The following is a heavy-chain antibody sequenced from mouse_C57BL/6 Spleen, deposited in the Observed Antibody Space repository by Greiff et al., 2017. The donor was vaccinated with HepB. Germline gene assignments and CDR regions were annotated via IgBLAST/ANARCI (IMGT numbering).Heavy chain of an antibody. CDR2: IHPNSGST. CDR1: GYTFTSYW. CDR3: ARPYYYGSSHVEGMDY. Sequence: QVQLQQPGAELVKPGASVKLSCKASGYTFTSYWMHWVKQRPGQGLEWIGMIHPNSGSTNYNEKFKSKATLTVDKSSSTAYMQLSSLTSEDSAVYYCARPYYYGSSHVEGMDYWGQGTSVTVSS. J-gene: IGHJ4*01. D-gene: IGHD1-1*01. V-gene: IGHV1-64*01.